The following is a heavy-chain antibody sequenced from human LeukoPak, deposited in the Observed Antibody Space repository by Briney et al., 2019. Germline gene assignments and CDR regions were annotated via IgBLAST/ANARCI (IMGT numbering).Heavy chain of an antibody. CDR3: AKYCSGGNCYSGLY. D-gene: IGHD2-15*01. V-gene: IGHV3-23*01. CDR2: ISNSGDRT. J-gene: IGHJ4*02. Sequence: PGGSLRLSCAASGFTFSNYGMHWVRQAPGKGLEWVSGISNSGDRTYYADSVKGRFTISRDNSKNTLYLQMNSLRAEDTAVYYCAKYCSGGNCYSGLYWGQGTLVTVSS. CDR1: GFTFSNYG.